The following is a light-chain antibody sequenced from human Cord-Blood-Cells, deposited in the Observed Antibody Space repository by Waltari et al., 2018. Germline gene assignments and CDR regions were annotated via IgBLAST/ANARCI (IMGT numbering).Light chain of an antibody. Sequence: EIVLTQSPATLPLSPGERAPLPCRASQSVSSYLAWYQQKPGQAPRLLIYDASNRATGIPARFRGSGSGTDFALTISSLEPEDFAVYDCQQRSNWPPEVTFGGGTKVEIK. CDR3: QQRSNWPPEVT. CDR1: QSVSSY. J-gene: IGKJ4*01. V-gene: IGKV3-11*01. CDR2: DAS.